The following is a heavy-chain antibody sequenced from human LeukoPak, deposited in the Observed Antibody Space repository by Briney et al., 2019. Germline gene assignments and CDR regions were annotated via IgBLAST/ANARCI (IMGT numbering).Heavy chain of an antibody. J-gene: IGHJ4*02. CDR1: GFTFDDYA. V-gene: IGHV3-9*01. CDR3: AKDGGYDFWSGYSQTYFDY. D-gene: IGHD3-3*01. Sequence: GGSLRLSCAASGFTFDDYAMHWFRQAPGKCLEWVSGISWNIGSIGYADSVKGRFTISRDNAKNSLYLQMNSLRAEDTAVYYCAKDGGYDFWSGYSQTYFDYWGQGTLVTVSS. CDR2: ISWNIGSI.